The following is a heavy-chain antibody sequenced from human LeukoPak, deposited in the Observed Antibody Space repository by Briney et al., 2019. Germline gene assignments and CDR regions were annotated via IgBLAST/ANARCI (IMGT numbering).Heavy chain of an antibody. D-gene: IGHD3-10*01. Sequence: KTSETLSLTCAVYGGSFSGYYWSWIRQPPGKGLEWIGEINHSGSTNYNPSLKSRVTLSVDTSKNQFSLKLSSVTAADTAVYYCARRPGALWFGELSWFDPWGQGTLVTVSS. V-gene: IGHV4-34*01. CDR3: ARRPGALWFGELSWFDP. CDR2: INHSGST. CDR1: GGSFSGYY. J-gene: IGHJ5*02.